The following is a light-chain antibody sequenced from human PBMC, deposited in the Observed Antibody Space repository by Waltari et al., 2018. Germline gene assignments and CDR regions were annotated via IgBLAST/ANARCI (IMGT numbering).Light chain of an antibody. CDR1: SSNIGNHP. CDR2: YDD. J-gene: IGLJ2*01. Sequence: QSVLTQPPSVSAAPGQRVTISCSGSSSNIGNHPVNWYQQLPGKAPKLLIYYDDLFPSGVSDRLSGSKSGTSASLAISGLQSEDEADYYCAAWDDGLNGVIFGGGTHLTVL. V-gene: IGLV1-36*01. CDR3: AAWDDGLNGVI.